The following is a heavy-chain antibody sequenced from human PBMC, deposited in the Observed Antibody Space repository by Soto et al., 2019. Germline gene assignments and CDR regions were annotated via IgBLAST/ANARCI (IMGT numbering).Heavy chain of an antibody. Sequence: QVQLVQSGAEVKTPESSVKVSCKASGGTFSNYAFSWVRQAPGQGLEWMGGTFPFFATSTYAQKFQGRVTITADDSTRTVYMELSSLTSEDTAVYYCAIDGAVAGTDPYYYGMDVWGQGTTVTVSS. V-gene: IGHV1-69*12. CDR2: TFPFFATS. D-gene: IGHD6-19*01. J-gene: IGHJ6*02. CDR3: AIDGAVAGTDPYYYGMDV. CDR1: GGTFSNYA.